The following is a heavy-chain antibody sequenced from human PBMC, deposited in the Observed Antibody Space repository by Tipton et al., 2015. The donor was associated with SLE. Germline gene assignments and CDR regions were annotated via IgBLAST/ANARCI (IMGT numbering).Heavy chain of an antibody. Sequence: TLSLTCTVSDVSISNYYWTWIRQPPGKGLEWIGNIYYTGNTFYSPSLKSRVTISVDTSKNQFSLKLSSVTAADTAVYYCACRIAARRSSLIPFDYWGQGTLVTVSS. CDR1: DVSISNYY. J-gene: IGHJ4*02. V-gene: IGHV4-59*04. CDR2: IYYTGNT. D-gene: IGHD6-6*01. CDR3: ACRIAARRSSLIPFDY.